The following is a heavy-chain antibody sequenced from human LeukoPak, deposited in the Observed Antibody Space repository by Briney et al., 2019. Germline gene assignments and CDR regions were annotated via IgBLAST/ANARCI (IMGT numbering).Heavy chain of an antibody. CDR1: GFTFSSYA. J-gene: IGHJ4*02. CDR2: ISYDGSNK. CDR3: AKSDTAMPTNYFDY. V-gene: IGHV3-30-3*02. Sequence: GRSLRLSCAASGFTFSSYAMHWVRQAPGKGLEWVAVISYDGSNKYYADSVKGRFTISRDNSKNTLYLQMNSLRAEDTAVYYCAKSDTAMPTNYFDYWGQGTLVTVSS. D-gene: IGHD5-18*01.